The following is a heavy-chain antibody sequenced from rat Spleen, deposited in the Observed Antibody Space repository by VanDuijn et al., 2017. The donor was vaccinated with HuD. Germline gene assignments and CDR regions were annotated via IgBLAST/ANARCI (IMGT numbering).Heavy chain of an antibody. CDR1: GFTFSDYG. Sequence: EVQLVESGGGLVQPGRSMKLSCVVSGFTFSDYGMAWVLQAPTKGLEWIASISSDGDRTYYRDSVKGRFTISRDDAKNTLYLQMESLRSEDTATCYCAKGVTMMDAWGQGASVTVSS. D-gene: IGHD1-12*01. J-gene: IGHJ4*01. V-gene: IGHV5-20*01. CDR3: AKGVTMMDA. CDR2: ISSDGDRT.